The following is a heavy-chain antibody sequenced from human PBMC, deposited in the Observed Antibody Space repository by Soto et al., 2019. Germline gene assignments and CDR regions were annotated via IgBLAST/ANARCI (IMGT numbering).Heavy chain of an antibody. CDR3: ARGPWDYDSSGYYSY. CDR1: GYTFTSYD. V-gene: IGHV1-8*01. Sequence: QVQLVQSGAEVKKPGASVKVSCKASGYTFTSYDIKWVQQATGQGLEWMGWMNPNSGNTGYAQKFQGRVTMTRNTSISTAYMELSSVRSEDTAVYYCARGPWDYDSSGYYSYWGQGTLVTVSS. J-gene: IGHJ4*02. CDR2: MNPNSGNT. D-gene: IGHD3-22*01.